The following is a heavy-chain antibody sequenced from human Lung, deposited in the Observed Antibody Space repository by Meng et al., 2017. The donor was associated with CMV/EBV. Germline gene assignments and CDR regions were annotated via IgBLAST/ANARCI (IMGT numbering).Heavy chain of an antibody. J-gene: IGHJ4*02. V-gene: IGHV3-30*02. D-gene: IGHD6-19*01. Sequence: GESLKISCATSGFTFSSFGMNWVRQAPGKGLEWVALIRYDGSNEYYADSVRGRFTISRDISKNTLYLEMNSLRLDDTAVYYCAKDSSTGFHYFDIWGQGTVVTVSS. CDR1: GFTFSSFG. CDR3: AKDSSTGFHYFDI. CDR2: IRYDGSNE.